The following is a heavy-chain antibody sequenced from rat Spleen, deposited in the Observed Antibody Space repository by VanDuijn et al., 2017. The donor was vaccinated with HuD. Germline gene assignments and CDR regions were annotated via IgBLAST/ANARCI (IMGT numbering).Heavy chain of an antibody. CDR3: ARPPHRGIRAPFEF. CDR2: ITTGGGET. Sequence: EVQLLESGGGLVQPGRAMKLSCAASGFTFIDYYMAWVRQSPTKGLEWVASITTGGGETYYRDSVKGRFTISRDNEKSILYLQMDSLRSEDTATYFCARPPHRGIRAPFEFWGQGVMVTVSP. CDR1: GFTFIDYY. J-gene: IGHJ2*01. D-gene: IGHD1-4*01. V-gene: IGHV5-25*01.